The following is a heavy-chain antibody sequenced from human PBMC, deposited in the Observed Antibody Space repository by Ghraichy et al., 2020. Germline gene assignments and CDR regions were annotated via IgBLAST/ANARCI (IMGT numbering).Heavy chain of an antibody. V-gene: IGHV4-4*07. CDR2: IYTSGST. CDR3: ARVYGDYGYYYGMDV. D-gene: IGHD4-17*01. CDR1: GGSISSYY. Sequence: ESLNISCTVSGGSISSYYWSWIRQPAGKGLEWIGRIYTSGSTNYNPSLKSRVTMSVDTSKNQFSLKLSSVTAADTAVYYCARVYGDYGYYYGMDVWGQGTTVTVSS. J-gene: IGHJ6*02.